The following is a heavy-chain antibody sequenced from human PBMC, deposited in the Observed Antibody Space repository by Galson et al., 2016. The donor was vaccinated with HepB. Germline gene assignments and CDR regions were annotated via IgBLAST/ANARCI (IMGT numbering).Heavy chain of an antibody. CDR1: GYTFTSSD. J-gene: IGHJ5*02. Sequence: SVKVSCKASGYTFTSSDINWIRQAAGQGLEWMGWMNPNTGDTDFAPKFQDRVTLTRDTSISTAYMELNSLTSEDTAVYFCARERNPGIAATGLFHHWFDPWGQGTLVTV. CDR3: ARERNPGIAATGLFHHWFDP. V-gene: IGHV1-8*01. D-gene: IGHD6-13*01. CDR2: MNPNTGDT.